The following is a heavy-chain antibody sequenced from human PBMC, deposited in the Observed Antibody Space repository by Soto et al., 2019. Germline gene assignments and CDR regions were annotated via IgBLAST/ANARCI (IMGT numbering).Heavy chain of an antibody. D-gene: IGHD4-17*01. CDR1: GFIFSDYY. V-gene: IGHV3-11*01. J-gene: IGHJ4*02. CDR3: ARDFDADSRTDFDY. Sequence: QVQLVESGGGLVKPGGSVRLSCATSGFIFSDYYMHWIRQAPGKGLEWISYISGNGRIIQYADSAKGRFTISRDNAQNSLYLQMNSLRAEDTALYFCARDFDADSRTDFDYWGQGTLVTVSS. CDR2: ISGNGRII.